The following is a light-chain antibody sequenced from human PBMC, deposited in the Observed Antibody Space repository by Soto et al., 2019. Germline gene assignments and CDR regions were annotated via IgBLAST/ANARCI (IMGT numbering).Light chain of an antibody. CDR3: QQRSNWPRT. V-gene: IGKV3-11*01. J-gene: IGKJ1*01. Sequence: EIVLTQSPATLSLSPGERATLSCRASQSVSSYLAWYQQKPGQAPRLLIYGASSRATGIPDRFSGSGSGTDFTLTISRLEPEDLAVYYCQQRSNWPRTFGQGTKVDNK. CDR2: GAS. CDR1: QSVSSY.